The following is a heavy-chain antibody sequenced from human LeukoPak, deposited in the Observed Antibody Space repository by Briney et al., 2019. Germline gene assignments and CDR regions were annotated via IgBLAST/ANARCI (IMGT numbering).Heavy chain of an antibody. V-gene: IGHV3-9*01. J-gene: IGHJ4*02. CDR3: AKDTGLWIEESDSSGYQDY. Sequence: PGGSLRLSCAASGFTFDDYAMHWVRQAPGKGLEWVSGISWNSGSIGYADSVKGRFTISRDNAKNSLYLQMNSLRAEDTALYYCAKDTGLWIEESDSSGYQDYWGQGTLVTVSS. CDR1: GFTFDDYA. D-gene: IGHD3-22*01. CDR2: ISWNSGSI.